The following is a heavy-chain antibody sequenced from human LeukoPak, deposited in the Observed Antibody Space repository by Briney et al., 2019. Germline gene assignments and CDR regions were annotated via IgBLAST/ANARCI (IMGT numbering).Heavy chain of an antibody. CDR2: ISSSSSYI. Sequence: GVSLRLSCAASGFTFSSYSMNWVRQAPGKGLEWVSSISSSSSYIYYADSVKGRFTISRDNAKNSLYLQMNSLRAEDTAVYYCARNRKGRPDAFDIWGQGTMVTVSS. CDR1: GFTFSSYS. J-gene: IGHJ3*02. D-gene: IGHD1-14*01. CDR3: ARNRKGRPDAFDI. V-gene: IGHV3-21*01.